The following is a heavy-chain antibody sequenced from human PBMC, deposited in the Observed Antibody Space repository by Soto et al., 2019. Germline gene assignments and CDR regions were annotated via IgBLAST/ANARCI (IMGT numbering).Heavy chain of an antibody. CDR2: ISGSGGST. CDR3: AKDVIRELYSSSWHPYYYYYMDV. D-gene: IGHD6-13*01. J-gene: IGHJ6*03. V-gene: IGHV3-23*01. CDR1: GFTFRSYA. Sequence: EVQLLESGGGLVQPGGSLILSCAASGFTFRSYAMSWFRQAPGKGLEWVSAISGSGGSTYYADSVKGRFTISRDNSKNALYMQMSSLRAEDTAVYYCAKDVIRELYSSSWHPYYYYYMDVWGKGTTVTVS.